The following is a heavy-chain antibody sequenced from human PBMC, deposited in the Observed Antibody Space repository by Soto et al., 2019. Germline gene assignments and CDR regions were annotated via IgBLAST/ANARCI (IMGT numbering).Heavy chain of an antibody. V-gene: IGHV4-59*01. CDR3: ASMAYDDFWSGYYPYYYYYMDV. D-gene: IGHD3-3*01. J-gene: IGHJ6*03. Sequence: SETLSLTCTVSGGSISSYYWSWIRQPPGKGLEWIGYIYYSGSTNYNPSLKSRVTISVDTSKNQFSLKLSSVTAADTAVYYCASMAYDDFWSGYYPYYYYYMDVWGKGTTVTVSS. CDR1: GGSISSYY. CDR2: IYYSGST.